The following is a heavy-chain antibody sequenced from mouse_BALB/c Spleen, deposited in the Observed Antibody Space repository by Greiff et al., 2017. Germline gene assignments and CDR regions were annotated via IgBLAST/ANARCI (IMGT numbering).Heavy chain of an antibody. CDR3: ARDRYDVDWYFDV. Sequence: EVKVVESGGGLVKPGGSLKLSCAASGFTFSSYAMSWVRQTPEKRLEWVATISSGGSYTYYPDSVKGRFTISRDNAKNTLYLQMSRLRSEDAAMYYCARDRYDVDWYFDVWGAGTTVTVSS. V-gene: IGHV5-6-4*01. D-gene: IGHD2-14*01. CDR2: ISSGGSYT. CDR1: GFTFSSYA. J-gene: IGHJ1*01.